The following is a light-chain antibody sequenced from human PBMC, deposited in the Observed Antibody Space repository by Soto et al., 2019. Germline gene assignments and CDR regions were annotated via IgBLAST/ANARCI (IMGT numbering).Light chain of an antibody. CDR1: ESISNW. CDR2: KAS. V-gene: IGKV1-5*03. CDR3: QQYDTYWT. Sequence: DIQMTQSPSTLSASVGDRVIITCRASESISNWLALYQQPPGKAPNLLIYKASSLKSGVPLRFSGSGSGTEFTLTINSLQPDDFATYYCQQYDTYWTFGQGTKGDIK. J-gene: IGKJ1*01.